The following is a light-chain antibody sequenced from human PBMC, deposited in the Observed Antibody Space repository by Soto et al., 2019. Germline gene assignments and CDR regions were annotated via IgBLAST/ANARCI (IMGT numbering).Light chain of an antibody. CDR2: DAS. Sequence: EILLTQSPVTLSLSPGQRATLSCRASQSISTYLAWYQVKPGQAPRLLIYDASSRATGVPARFSGSGSGTDFTLTITSLEPEDFAVYYCQHRSNWPLTFGGGTKVDI. CDR1: QSISTY. V-gene: IGKV3-11*01. CDR3: QHRSNWPLT. J-gene: IGKJ4*01.